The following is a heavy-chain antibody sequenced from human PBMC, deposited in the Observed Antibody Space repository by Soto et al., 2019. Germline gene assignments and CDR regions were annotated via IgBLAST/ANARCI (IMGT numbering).Heavy chain of an antibody. CDR1: GFTLSNYW. D-gene: IGHD3-10*01. Sequence: EVQLVESGGGLVQPGGSLRLSCAASGFTLSNYWMHWVRQAPGKGPVWLSRIINDGSSTDYADSVKGRFTISRDNAKNTLYLQMNSLRVEDTAVYYCARDYFGSGNHWGQGTLVTVSS. CDR2: IINDGSST. V-gene: IGHV3-74*01. J-gene: IGHJ5*02. CDR3: ARDYFGSGNH.